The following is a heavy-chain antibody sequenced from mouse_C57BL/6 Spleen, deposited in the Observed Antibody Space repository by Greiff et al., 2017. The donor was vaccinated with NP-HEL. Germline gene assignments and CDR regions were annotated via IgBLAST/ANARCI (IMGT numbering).Heavy chain of an antibody. V-gene: IGHV3-6*01. D-gene: IGHD2-4*01. CDR1: GYSITSGYY. CDR2: ISYDGSN. Sequence: ESGPGLVKPSQSLSLTCSVTGYSITSGYYWNWIRQFPGNKLEWMGYISYDGSNNYNPSLKNRISITRDTSKNQFFLKLNSVTTEDTATYYCARDDDYGRFAYWGQGTLVTVSA. J-gene: IGHJ3*01. CDR3: ARDDDYGRFAY.